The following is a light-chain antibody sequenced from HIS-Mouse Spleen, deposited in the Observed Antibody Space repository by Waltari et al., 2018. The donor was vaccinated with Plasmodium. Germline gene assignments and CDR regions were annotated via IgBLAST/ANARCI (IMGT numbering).Light chain of an antibody. CDR3: QSYDSSLSGSV. J-gene: IGLJ3*02. CDR2: GNS. Sequence: QSVLTQPPSVSGAPGQRVTIPCTGSRSNIGAGYDVHWYQQLPGTAPKLPIYGNSNRPSGVPDRFSGSKSGTSASLAITGLQAEDEADYYCQSYDSSLSGSVFGGGTKLTVL. V-gene: IGLV1-40*01. CDR1: RSNIGAGYD.